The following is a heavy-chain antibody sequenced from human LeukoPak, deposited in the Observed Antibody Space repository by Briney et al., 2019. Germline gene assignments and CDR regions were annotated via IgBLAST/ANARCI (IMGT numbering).Heavy chain of an antibody. V-gene: IGHV1-69*04. CDR3: ARAAGGIQLWTSYYFDY. CDR1: GGTFSSYA. CDR2: IIPILGIA. Sequence: SVKVPCKASGGTFSSYAISWVRQAPGQGLEWMGRIIPILGIANYAQKFQGRVTITADKSTSTAYMELSSLRSEDTAVYYCARAAGGIQLWTSYYFDYWGQGTLVTVSS. D-gene: IGHD5-18*01. J-gene: IGHJ4*02.